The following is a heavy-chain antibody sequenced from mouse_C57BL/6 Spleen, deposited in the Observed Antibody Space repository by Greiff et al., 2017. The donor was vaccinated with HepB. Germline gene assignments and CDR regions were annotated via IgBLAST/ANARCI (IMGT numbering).Heavy chain of an antibody. V-gene: IGHV3-1*01. CDR2: ISYSGST. CDR1: GYSITSGYD. D-gene: IGHD2-3*01. CDR3: ARGGFDGPYFDY. J-gene: IGHJ2*01. Sequence: EVKLMESGPGMVRPSQSLSLTCTVTGYSITSGYDWHWIRHFPGNKLEWMGYISYSGSTNYNPSLKSRISITHDTSKNHFFLKLNSVTTEDTATYYCARGGFDGPYFDYWGQGTTLTVSS.